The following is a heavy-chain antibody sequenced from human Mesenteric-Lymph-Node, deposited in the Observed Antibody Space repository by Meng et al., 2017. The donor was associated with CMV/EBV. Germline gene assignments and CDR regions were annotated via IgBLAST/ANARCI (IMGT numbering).Heavy chain of an antibody. D-gene: IGHD7-27*01. CDR1: GFTFSSYA. J-gene: IGHJ4*02. CDR3: ARDGAWAFDY. CDR2: ISGSGGSS. V-gene: IGHV3-23*01. Sequence: GESLKISCAASGFTFSSYAMSWVRQAPGKGLEWVSAISGSGGSSYYADSVKGRFTISRDNAKNSLYLQMNSPTGEDTAVYFCARDGAWAFDYWGQGTPVTVSS.